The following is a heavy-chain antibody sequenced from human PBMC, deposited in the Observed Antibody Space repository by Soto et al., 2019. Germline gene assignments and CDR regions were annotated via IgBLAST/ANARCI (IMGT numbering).Heavy chain of an antibody. CDR3: ARGGSLNWYFDR. D-gene: IGHD1-26*01. V-gene: IGHV3-74*01. CDR1: GFTFSSYW. Sequence: EVQLVESGGGLVQPGGSLRLSCAASGFTFSSYWMHWVRQAPGKGLVWVSRINSDGSSTNYADSVKGRFTISRDNAKNTLYLQMNSLRAEDTAVYYCARGGSLNWYFDRWGRGTLVTVSS. CDR2: INSDGSST. J-gene: IGHJ2*01.